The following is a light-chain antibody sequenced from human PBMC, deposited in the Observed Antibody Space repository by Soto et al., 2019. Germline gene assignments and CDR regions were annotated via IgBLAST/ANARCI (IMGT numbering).Light chain of an antibody. CDR1: QGLVHRDGNTY. J-gene: IGKJ2*01. CDR2: MVS. Sequence: DIVLTQTPLSSPVTLGQPASISCRSSQGLVHRDGNTYLSWLQQRPGQAPRLLIYMVSNRFSRVPDRFSGSGAGTDFTLKISRVEAEDVGVYYCMQATQFPRTFGQGTKLEI. V-gene: IGKV2-24*01. CDR3: MQATQFPRT.